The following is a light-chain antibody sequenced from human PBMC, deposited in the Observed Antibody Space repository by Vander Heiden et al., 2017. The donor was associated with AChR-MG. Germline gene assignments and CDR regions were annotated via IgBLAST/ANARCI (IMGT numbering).Light chain of an antibody. J-gene: IGLJ2*01. CDR1: KLGDKY. CDR3: QAWDSSIVV. Sequence: SYELTQPPSVSVSPGQTASITCSGDKLGDKYACWYQQKPGQSPVLVIYQDSKRPSGIPDRFSGSNSGNTATLTISGTQAMDEAYYYCQAWDSSIVVFGGGTKLTVL. V-gene: IGLV3-1*01. CDR2: QDS.